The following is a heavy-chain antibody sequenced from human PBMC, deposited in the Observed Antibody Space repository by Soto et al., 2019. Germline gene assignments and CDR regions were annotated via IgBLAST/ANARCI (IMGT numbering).Heavy chain of an antibody. CDR3: ARVFRELVPAAILTHTVTTDWYYYYGMDV. V-gene: IGHV4-30-4*01. CDR1: GGSISSGDYY. Sequence: SETLSLTCTVSGGSISSGDYYWSWIRQAPGKGLEWIGYIYYSGSTYYNPSLKSRVTISVDTSKNQFSLKLSSVTAADTAVYYCARVFRELVPAAILTHTVTTDWYYYYGMDVWGQGTTVTVSS. J-gene: IGHJ6*02. D-gene: IGHD2-2*02. CDR2: IYYSGST.